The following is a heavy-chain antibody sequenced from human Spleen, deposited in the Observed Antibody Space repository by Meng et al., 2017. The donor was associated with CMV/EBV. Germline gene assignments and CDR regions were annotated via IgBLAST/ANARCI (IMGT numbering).Heavy chain of an antibody. V-gene: IGHV4-30-4*01. CDR2: IYYSGST. J-gene: IGHJ4*02. CDR1: GGSFSGHY. CDR3: ARAGIVGATASTFDY. D-gene: IGHD1-26*01. Sequence: QVHLQQWGTGLLKPSETLSLTCTVSGGSFSGHYWSWIRQPPGKGLEWIGYIYYSGSTYYNPSLKSRVTISVDTSKNQFSLKLSSVTAADTAVYYCARAGIVGATASTFDYWGQGTLVTVSS.